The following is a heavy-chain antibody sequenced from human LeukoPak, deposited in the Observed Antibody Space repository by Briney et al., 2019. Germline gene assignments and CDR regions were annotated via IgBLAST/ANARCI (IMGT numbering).Heavy chain of an antibody. CDR3: ARGYVNGVYPYYYYMDV. D-gene: IGHD6-6*01. CDR1: GYTFTSYG. CDR2: ISAYNGNT. J-gene: IGHJ6*03. V-gene: IGHV1-18*01. Sequence: GASVKVSCKASGYTFTSYGISWVRQAPGQGLEWMGWISAYNGNTNYAQKLQGRVTMTTDTSTSTAYMELRSLRSDDTAVYYCARGYVNGVYPYYYYMDVWGKGTTVTVSS.